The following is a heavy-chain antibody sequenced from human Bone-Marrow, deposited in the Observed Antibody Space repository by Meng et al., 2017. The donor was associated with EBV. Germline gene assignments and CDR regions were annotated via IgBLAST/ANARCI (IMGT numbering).Heavy chain of an antibody. J-gene: IGHJ4*02. CDR3: ARLPDYGGNPNDFDY. Sequence: QGQLVHSGPKGKKPGSSVKVSCKASGDNFNYYAISWVRQAPGQGLEWMGGIIPFSDTVNIAQNFRGRVAITTDKSTSTAYMELTSLRTEDTALYYCARLPDYGGNPNDFDYWGQGTLVTVSS. V-gene: IGHV1-69*06. CDR1: GDNFNYYA. CDR2: IIPFSDTV. D-gene: IGHD4-23*01.